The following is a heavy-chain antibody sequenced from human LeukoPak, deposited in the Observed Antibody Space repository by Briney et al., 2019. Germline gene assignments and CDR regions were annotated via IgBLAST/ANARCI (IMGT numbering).Heavy chain of an antibody. Sequence: GGSLRLFCAASGFIFSSYAMSWVRQAPGKGLEWVSGISGSGGSTYYADSVKGWFTISRDNSKNTLYLQMDSLRAEDTAVYYCAILDHVDAFDIWGQGTMVTVSS. J-gene: IGHJ3*02. CDR2: ISGSGGST. CDR3: AILDHVDAFDI. D-gene: IGHD1-14*01. CDR1: GFIFSSYA. V-gene: IGHV3-23*01.